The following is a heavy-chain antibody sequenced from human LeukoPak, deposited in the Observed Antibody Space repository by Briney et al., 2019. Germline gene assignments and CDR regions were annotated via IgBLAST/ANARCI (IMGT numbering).Heavy chain of an antibody. CDR2: INHSGST. CDR3: ARGGITIFGVVRNWFDP. V-gene: IGHV4-34*01. CDR1: GGSFSGYY. J-gene: IGHJ5*02. Sequence: PSETLSLTCAVYGGSFSGYYWSWIRQPPGKGLEWIGEINHSGSTNYKPSLKSRVTISVDTSKSPFSLKLSSVTAADTAVYYCARGGITIFGVVRNWFDPWGQGTLVTVSS. D-gene: IGHD3-3*01.